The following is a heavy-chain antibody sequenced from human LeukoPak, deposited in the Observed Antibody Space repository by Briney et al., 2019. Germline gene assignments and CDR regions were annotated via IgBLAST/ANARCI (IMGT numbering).Heavy chain of an antibody. D-gene: IGHD1-26*01. CDR1: GFTFSSYS. V-gene: IGHV3-48*02. Sequence: PGGSLSLSCTASGFTFSSYSMNWVRQAPGKGLEWVSYISSSSSTIYYADSVRGRFTISRDNAKNSLYLQMNSLRDEDTAVYYCARGKWELLWGDYWGQGTLGTVSA. J-gene: IGHJ4*02. CDR2: ISSSSSTI. CDR3: ARGKWELLWGDY.